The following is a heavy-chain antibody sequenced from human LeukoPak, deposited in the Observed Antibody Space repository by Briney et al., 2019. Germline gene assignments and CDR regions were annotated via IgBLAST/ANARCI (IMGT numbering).Heavy chain of an antibody. CDR3: ARDRRVAVAGLRIDY. V-gene: IGHV3-7*03. Sequence: QAGGSLRLSCVVSGFTFSNWWMSWVRQAPGKGLEYVANIKEDGSEKNYVDSVKGRFTISRDNAKNSLYLQMNSLRAEDTAVYYCARDRRVAVAGLRIDYWGQGTLVTVSS. CDR1: GFTFSNWW. CDR2: IKEDGSEK. D-gene: IGHD6-19*01. J-gene: IGHJ4*02.